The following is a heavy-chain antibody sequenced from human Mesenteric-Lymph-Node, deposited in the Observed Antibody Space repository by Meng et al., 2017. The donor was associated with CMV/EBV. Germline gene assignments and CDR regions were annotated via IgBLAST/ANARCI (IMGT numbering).Heavy chain of an antibody. V-gene: IGHV4-34*01. J-gene: IGHJ4*02. CDR3: ARHQRWLKSEGGFNY. Sequence: QMPVTQSGAGLVKPSETLALPCSVYGWSFSGYYWSWIRQPPGKGLEWIGEINHSGSTNYTPSLKSRVTISVDTSKNQFSLKLSSVTAADTAVYYCARHQRWLKSEGGFNYWGQGTLVTVSS. CDR1: GWSFSGYY. CDR2: INHSGST. D-gene: IGHD4-23*01.